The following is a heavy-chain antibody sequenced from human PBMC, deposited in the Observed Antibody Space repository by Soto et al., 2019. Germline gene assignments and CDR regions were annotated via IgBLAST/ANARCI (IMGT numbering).Heavy chain of an antibody. CDR1: GGSFSGYY. CDR3: ARESHEILTGPHWVWYFDL. Sequence: QVQLQQWGAGPFRPLETLALTCGVSGGSFSGYYWAWIRQSTGKGLEWIGEINDRGSINYNKSLKSRVSTSVDPSKNHYSLNQRSVTASATAVYYCARESHEILTGPHWVWYFDLCGRGTLVTVSS. CDR2: INDRGSI. J-gene: IGHJ2*01. D-gene: IGHD3-9*01. V-gene: IGHV4-34*01.